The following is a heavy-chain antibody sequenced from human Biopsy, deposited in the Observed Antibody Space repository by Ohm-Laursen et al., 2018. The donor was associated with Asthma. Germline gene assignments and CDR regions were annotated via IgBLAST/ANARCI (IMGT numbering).Heavy chain of an antibody. CDR1: AATFGNYA. V-gene: IGHV1-69*01. CDR2: FIPVFGTA. D-gene: IGHD3-10*01. J-gene: IGHJ6*02. Sequence: PSDTVSCTASAATFGNYATSSARQPPGQWLEWMGGFIPVFGTANYAQKCQGRVTNTADESKSTAYLELSSLRSEDTAVYYCARWGIQGVRFGGMDVWGQGTTVTVSS. CDR3: ARWGIQGVRFGGMDV.